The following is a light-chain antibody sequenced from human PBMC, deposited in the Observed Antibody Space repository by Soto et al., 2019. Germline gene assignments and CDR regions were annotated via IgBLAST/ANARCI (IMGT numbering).Light chain of an antibody. CDR1: SSDVGGYIF. Sequence: QSVLTQPHSVSGSPGQSVTISCIGTSSDVGGYIFVSWYQQRPGKAPKLMIYDVNKRPSGVPDRFSGSKSGNTASLTISGLQAEDEADYYCSSYTSKSSLIFGGGTKVTVL. J-gene: IGLJ2*01. CDR3: SSYTSKSSLI. CDR2: DVN. V-gene: IGLV2-11*01.